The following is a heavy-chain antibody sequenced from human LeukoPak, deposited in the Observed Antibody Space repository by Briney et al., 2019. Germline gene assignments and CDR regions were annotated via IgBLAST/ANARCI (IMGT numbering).Heavy chain of an antibody. CDR3: ARALGAYGDYACDY. CDR1: GYTFTSYD. J-gene: IGHJ4*02. CDR2: MNPNSGNT. V-gene: IGHV1-8*01. D-gene: IGHD4-17*01. Sequence: ASVKVSCKASGYTFTSYDINWVRQATGQGLEWMGWMNPNSGNTGYAQKFQGRVTMTRNTSISTAYMELSSLRSEDTAVYYCARALGAYGDYACDYWGQGTLVTVSS.